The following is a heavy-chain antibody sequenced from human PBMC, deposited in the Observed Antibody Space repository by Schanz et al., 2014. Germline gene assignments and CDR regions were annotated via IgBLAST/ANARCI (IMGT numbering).Heavy chain of an antibody. CDR3: ARVELSVYYYAMDV. J-gene: IGHJ6*02. D-gene: IGHD2-15*01. Sequence: EVQLLESGGGLVQPGGSLRLSCAASRFTFSSYAMSWVRQAPGKGLEWVSAISDSGDLTYYADSVKGRFTISRDNAKYTLYLQMNSLRAEDAAVYYCARVELSVYYYAMDVWGQGTTVTVSS. CDR2: ISDSGDLT. V-gene: IGHV3-23*01. CDR1: RFTFSSYA.